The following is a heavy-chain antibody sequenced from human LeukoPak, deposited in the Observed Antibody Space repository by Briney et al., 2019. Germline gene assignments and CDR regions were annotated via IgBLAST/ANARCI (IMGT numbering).Heavy chain of an antibody. J-gene: IGHJ4*01. CDR3: AREGWSYNAGRGSFDY. V-gene: IGHV4-39*02. CDR1: GGSIISRRDR. D-gene: IGHD1-26*01. Sequence: SETLSLTCTVSGGSIISRRDRWGWLRQPPGKGLEWILDIYYSVSTSYKPPPKSRVTTYVDTSQEHFSPKLSSVTAADTAVYYCAREGWSYNAGRGSFDYWGQGTLVTASA. CDR2: IYYSVST.